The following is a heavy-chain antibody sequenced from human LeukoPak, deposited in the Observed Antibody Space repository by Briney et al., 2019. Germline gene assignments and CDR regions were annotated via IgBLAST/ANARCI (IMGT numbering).Heavy chain of an antibody. V-gene: IGHV1-24*01. J-gene: IGHJ1*01. Sequence: ASVKVSCKVSGYTLTELSMHWVRQAPGKGLEWMGGFDPEDGETIYAQKFQGRVTMTEDTSTDTAYMELSSLRSEDTAVYYCATEYDILTDYYSRPEYFQHWGQGTLVTVSS. CDR2: FDPEDGET. D-gene: IGHD3-9*01. CDR1: GYTLTELS. CDR3: ATEYDILTDYYSRPEYFQH.